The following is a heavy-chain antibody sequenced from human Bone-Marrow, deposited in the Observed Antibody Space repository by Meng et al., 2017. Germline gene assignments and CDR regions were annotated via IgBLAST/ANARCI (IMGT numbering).Heavy chain of an antibody. D-gene: IGHD1-14*01. CDR3: ARGKGYKRYYFDY. J-gene: IGHJ4*02. CDR1: GGSFSGYY. V-gene: IGHV4-34*01. Sequence: SETLSLTCAVYGGSFSGYYWSWVRQPPGKGLEWIGEINHSGSNNYNPSIKSRVTISVDTSKTQFALKLSSVTAADTAVYYCARGKGYKRYYFDYWGQGTLVTVSS. CDR2: INHSGSN.